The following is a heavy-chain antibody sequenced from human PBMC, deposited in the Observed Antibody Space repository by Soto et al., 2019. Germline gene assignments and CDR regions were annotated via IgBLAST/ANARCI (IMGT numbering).Heavy chain of an antibody. CDR1: GFTFSSHW. CDR3: ARDAQNYYYFDY. J-gene: IGHJ4*02. CDR2: IYTDGSRA. V-gene: IGHV3-74*01. D-gene: IGHD1-7*01. Sequence: EVQLVESGGGLVQPGGSLRLSCEASGFTFSSHWMHWVRQAPGKGLVWVSRIYTDGSRADYADSVKGRFTISRDNAKNTVYLQVNSLGAEDTAVFYCARDAQNYYYFDYWGQGTLVTVSS.